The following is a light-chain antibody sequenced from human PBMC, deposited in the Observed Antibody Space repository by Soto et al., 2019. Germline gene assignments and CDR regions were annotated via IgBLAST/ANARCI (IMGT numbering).Light chain of an antibody. Sequence: DIVMTQSPDSLAVSLGEMATINCKSNQSVFSNYKNRNHLSWYQQQPGQPPKMVIYWATTRESGVHDRYSGSGSGTDFPLTVSGLQADVVAIYYCHQFFRSPITFGGGTKVDIK. CDR1: QSVFSNYKNRNH. J-gene: IGKJ4*01. CDR2: WAT. CDR3: HQFFRSPIT. V-gene: IGKV4-1*01.